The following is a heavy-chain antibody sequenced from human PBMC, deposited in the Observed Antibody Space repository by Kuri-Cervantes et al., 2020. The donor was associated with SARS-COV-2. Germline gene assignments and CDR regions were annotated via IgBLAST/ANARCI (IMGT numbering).Heavy chain of an antibody. D-gene: IGHD3-3*01. V-gene: IGHV1-69*13. CDR1: GGTFSSYA. J-gene: IGHJ4*02. CDR3: ARDYDFRFDY. CDR2: IIPIIGTP. Sequence: SVKVSCKASGGTFSSYAISWVRQAPGQGHEWMGGIIPIIGTPNYAQKFQGRVTITADESTSTGYLELSSLRSYDTAVYYCARDYDFRFDYWGQGTLVTVSS.